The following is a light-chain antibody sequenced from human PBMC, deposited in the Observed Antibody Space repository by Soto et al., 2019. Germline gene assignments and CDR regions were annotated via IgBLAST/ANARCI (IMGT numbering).Light chain of an antibody. CDR2: KVS. Sequence: DIQMTQSPSTLSASVGDRVTITCRASQSIINWLAWCQQKPGEAPKPLIYKVSSLASGVPSRFSGSGSGTEFTLTISSLKPNYFATYHCKQYNSYPYTFGQGTKLEIK. CDR3: KQYNSYPYT. CDR1: QSIINW. V-gene: IGKV1-5*03. J-gene: IGKJ2*01.